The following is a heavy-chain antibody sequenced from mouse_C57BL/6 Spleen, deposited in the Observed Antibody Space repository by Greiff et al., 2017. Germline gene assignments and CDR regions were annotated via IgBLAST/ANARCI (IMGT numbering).Heavy chain of an antibody. Sequence: EVQLQQSGPVLVKPGASVKMSCKASGYTFTDYYMNWVKQSHGESLEWIGVINPYNGGTSYNQKFKGKATLTVDKSSSTAYMELNSLTSEDSAVYYCARRRGILYAMDYWGQGTSVTVSS. CDR1: GYTFTDYY. CDR2: INPYNGGT. CDR3: ARRRGILYAMDY. J-gene: IGHJ4*01. V-gene: IGHV1-19*01.